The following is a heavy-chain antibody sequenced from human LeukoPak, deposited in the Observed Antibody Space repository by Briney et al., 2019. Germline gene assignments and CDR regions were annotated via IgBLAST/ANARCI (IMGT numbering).Heavy chain of an antibody. V-gene: IGHV4-59*01. CDR3: ARGVEMATSTLYYFDY. Sequence: SETLSLTCTVSGGSISSYYWSWTRQPPGKGLEWIGYIYYSGSTNYNPSLKSRVTISVDTSKNQFSLKLSSVTAADTAVYYCARGVEMATSTLYYFDYWGQGTLVTVSS. J-gene: IGHJ4*02. CDR2: IYYSGST. CDR1: GGSISSYY. D-gene: IGHD5-24*01.